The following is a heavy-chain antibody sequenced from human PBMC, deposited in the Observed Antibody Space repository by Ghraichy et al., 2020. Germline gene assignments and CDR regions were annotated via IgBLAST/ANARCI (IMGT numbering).Heavy chain of an antibody. CDR1: GGSFSGYY. D-gene: IGHD2-2*02. CDR2: INHSGST. Sequence: SQTLSLTCAVYGGSFSGYYWSWIRQPPGKGLEWIGEINHSGSTNYNPSLKSRVTISVDTSKNQFSLKLSSVTAADTAVYYCARAGSATAIPKYFDYWGQGTLVTVSS. J-gene: IGHJ4*02. V-gene: IGHV4-34*01. CDR3: ARAGSATAIPKYFDY.